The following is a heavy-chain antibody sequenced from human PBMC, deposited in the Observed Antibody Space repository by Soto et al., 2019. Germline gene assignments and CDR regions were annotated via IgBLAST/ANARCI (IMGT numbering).Heavy chain of an antibody. CDR1: GFTFSSYG. V-gene: IGHV3-33*01. D-gene: IGHD4-17*01. CDR3: ARGGYDYGAFDI. CDR2: IWYDGSNK. J-gene: IGHJ3*02. Sequence: QVQLVESGGGVVQPGRSLRLSCAASGFTFSSYGMHWVRQAPGKGLEWVAVIWYDGSNKYYADSVKGRFTISRDNSKNTLYLQMNSLRAEDTAEYYCARGGYDYGAFDIWGQGTMVTVSS.